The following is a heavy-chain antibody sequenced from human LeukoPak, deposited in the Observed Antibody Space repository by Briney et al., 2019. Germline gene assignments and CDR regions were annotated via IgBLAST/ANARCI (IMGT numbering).Heavy chain of an antibody. CDR2: INPNTGDT. Sequence: ASVKVSCKASGYTFTGYYMHWVRQAPGQGLEWMGWINPNTGDTNYAPKFQGRVTMIKDTSTNSAYMELNKLTSDDTAVYYCGRGNKSFDPWGQGTLVTVSS. CDR3: GRGNKSFDP. V-gene: IGHV1-2*02. J-gene: IGHJ5*02. CDR1: GYTFTGYY.